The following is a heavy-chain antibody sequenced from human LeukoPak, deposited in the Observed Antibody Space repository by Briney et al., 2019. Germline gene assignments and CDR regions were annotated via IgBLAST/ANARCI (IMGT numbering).Heavy chain of an antibody. J-gene: IGHJ4*02. CDR2: ISYDGSNK. D-gene: IGHD3-10*01. CDR3: ARYDVLLWFGELPAPPFDY. CDR1: GFTFSSYG. Sequence: GGSLRLSCAASGFTFSSYGMHWVRQAPGKGLEWVAVISYDGSNKYYADSVKGRFTISRDNSKNTLYLQMNSLRAEDTAVYYCARYDVLLWFGELPAPPFDYWGQGTLVTVSS. V-gene: IGHV3-30*03.